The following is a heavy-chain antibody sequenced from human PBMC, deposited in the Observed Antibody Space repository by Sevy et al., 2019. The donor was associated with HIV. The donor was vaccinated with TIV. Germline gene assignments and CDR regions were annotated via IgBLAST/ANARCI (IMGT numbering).Heavy chain of an antibody. V-gene: IGHV3-7*01. Sequence: GGSLRLSCAASGFTFSNYWMSWVRQAPGKGLEWVANIKQDGSEKYYVHSVKGRFTISRDNAKNSLYLQMNSLRAEDTAVYYCARGGWELHHNWFDPWGQGTLVTVSS. CDR3: ARGGWELHHNWFDP. CDR1: GFTFSNYW. D-gene: IGHD1-26*01. J-gene: IGHJ5*02. CDR2: IKQDGSEK.